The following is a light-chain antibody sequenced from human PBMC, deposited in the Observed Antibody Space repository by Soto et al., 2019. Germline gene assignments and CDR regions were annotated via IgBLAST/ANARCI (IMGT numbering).Light chain of an antibody. CDR1: QSLVHSDGNTY. CDR2: QVS. J-gene: IGKJ1*01. CDR3: MQFALFPRT. Sequence: DIVLTQTPLSSPVTLGQPASISCRSSQSLVHSDGNTYLSWLQQRPGQPPRLLIYQVSNRFSGVPARLSGRGAETDFTLKISRVEAEDVGVSYCMQFALFPRTFGQGTRVEIK. V-gene: IGKV2-24*01.